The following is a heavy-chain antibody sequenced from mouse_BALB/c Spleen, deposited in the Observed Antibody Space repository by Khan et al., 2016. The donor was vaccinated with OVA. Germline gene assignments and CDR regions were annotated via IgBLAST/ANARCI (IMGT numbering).Heavy chain of an antibody. CDR1: GFTFSSFG. J-gene: IGHJ4*01. D-gene: IGHD1-1*01. CDR2: ISSGSSTI. V-gene: IGHV5-17*02. CDR3: ARGYYGSSYGDAMDY. Sequence: EVELVESGGGLVQPGGSRKLSCAASGFTFSSFGMHWVRQAPEKGLEWVAYISSGSSTIYYADTVKGRFTISRVYPKNTLFLQMTSLRSEDPAMYDCARGYYGSSYGDAMDYWGQGTSVAVSS.